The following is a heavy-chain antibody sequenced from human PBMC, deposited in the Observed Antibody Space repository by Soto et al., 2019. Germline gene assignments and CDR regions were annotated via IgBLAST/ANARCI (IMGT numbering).Heavy chain of an antibody. CDR2: IKSISDGETT. CDR1: GFTFSHAW. Sequence: LLVESGGGFVQPGGSLRLSCVASGFTFSHAWMDWVRQAPGKGLEWVDRIKSISDGETTNYAASVAGRFTISRDDSKNTLFLHVNSLKTEDTGVYYCTRRIAVAGTYYFDYWGQGTLVTVSS. J-gene: IGHJ4*02. CDR3: TRRIAVAGTYYFDY. V-gene: IGHV3-15*07. D-gene: IGHD6-19*01.